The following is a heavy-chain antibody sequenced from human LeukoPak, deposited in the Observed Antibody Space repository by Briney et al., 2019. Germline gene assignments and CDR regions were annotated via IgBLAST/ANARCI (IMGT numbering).Heavy chain of an antibody. Sequence: SETLSLTCTVSGGSISSSSYYWGWIRQPPGTGLEWIGSIYYSGSTYYNPSLRSRVTISVDTSKNQFSLKLSSVTAADTAVYYCARSSEGRYYYDSSGFSYYYYYMDVWGKGTTVTISS. D-gene: IGHD3-22*01. CDR3: ARSSEGRYYYDSSGFSYYYYYMDV. V-gene: IGHV4-39*07. J-gene: IGHJ6*03. CDR2: IYYSGST. CDR1: GGSISSSSYY.